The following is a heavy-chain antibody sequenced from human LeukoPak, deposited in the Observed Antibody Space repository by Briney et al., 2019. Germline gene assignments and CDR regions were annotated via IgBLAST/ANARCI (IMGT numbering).Heavy chain of an antibody. V-gene: IGHV1-3*04. J-gene: IGHJ3*02. CDR3: ARSFPPDAFDI. CDR1: GYTFTSYA. D-gene: IGHD2/OR15-2a*01. Sequence: ASVKVSCKASGYTFTSYAMHWVRQAPGQRLECMGWINTGNGNTKYSQKFQGRVTITADESTSTAYMELSSLRSEDTAVYYCARSFPPDAFDIWGQGTMVTVSS. CDR2: INTGNGNT.